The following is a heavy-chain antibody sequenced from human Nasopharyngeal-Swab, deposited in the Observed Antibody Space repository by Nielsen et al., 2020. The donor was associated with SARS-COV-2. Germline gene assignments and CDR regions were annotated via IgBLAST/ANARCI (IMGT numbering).Heavy chain of an antibody. CDR1: GYSLTTYW. V-gene: IGHV5-51*01. Sequence: GESPKISCKGSGYSLTTYWIGWVRQMPGKGLEWMGIIYPGDSNTRYSPSFQGQVTISVDKYSSTAYLQWSSLKASDTAIYYCARPMRPMGHYYFGMDVWGQGTTVTVSS. CDR3: ARPMRPMGHYYFGMDV. D-gene: IGHD1-26*01. CDR2: IYPGDSNT. J-gene: IGHJ6*02.